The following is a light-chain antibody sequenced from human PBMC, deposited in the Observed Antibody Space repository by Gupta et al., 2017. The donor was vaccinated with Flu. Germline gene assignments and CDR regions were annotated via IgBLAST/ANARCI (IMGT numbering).Light chain of an antibody. Sequence: QVVLAQSPSASASLGASVKLTCHLTSGHKTFAIAWHQQRPGRGPRFLMKVKSDGSHTKGDGIPDRFSGSSSGAERYLTISNLQSEDEADYYCQTWATGIPWVFGGGTKLTVL. V-gene: IGLV4-69*01. CDR1: SGHKTFA. CDR2: VKSDGSH. CDR3: QTWATGIPWV. J-gene: IGLJ3*02.